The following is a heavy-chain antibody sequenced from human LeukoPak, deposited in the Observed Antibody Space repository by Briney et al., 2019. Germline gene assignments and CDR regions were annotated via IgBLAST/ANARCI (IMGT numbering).Heavy chain of an antibody. CDR2: INPSGGST. CDR1: GYSFISFY. V-gene: IGHV1-46*01. D-gene: IGHD1-20*01. J-gene: IGHJ4*02. CDR3: ARHSLIGTTPFDY. Sequence: ASVKVSCKASGYSFISFYIHWVRQSPGQGLEWMGVINPSGGSTAYAQQFQGRVTMTRDTSTSTVYMELSSLRSEDTAVYYCARHSLIGTTPFDYWGQGTLVTVSS.